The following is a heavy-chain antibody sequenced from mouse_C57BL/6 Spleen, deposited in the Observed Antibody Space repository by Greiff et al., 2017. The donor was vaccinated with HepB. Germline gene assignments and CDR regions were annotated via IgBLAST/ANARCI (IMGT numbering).Heavy chain of an antibody. V-gene: IGHV3-6*01. CDR1: GYSITSGYY. J-gene: IGHJ2*01. CDR2: ISYDGSN. CDR3: ARGPNGGWFDY. Sequence: DVKLQESGPGLVKPSQSLSLTCSVTGYSITSGYYWNWIRQFPGNKLEWMGYISYDGSNNYNPSLKNRISITRDTSKNQFFLKLNSVTTEDTATYYCARGPNGGWFDYWGQGTTLTVSS.